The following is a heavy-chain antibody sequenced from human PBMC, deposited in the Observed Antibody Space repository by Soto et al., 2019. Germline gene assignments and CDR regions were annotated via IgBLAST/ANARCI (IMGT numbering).Heavy chain of an antibody. V-gene: IGHV1-69*02. CDR1: GGSFSSYI. CDR2: IIPVLGVE. Sequence: SVKVSCKASGGSFSSYIVSWVRQAPGQGLEWMGRIIPVLGVEYYAQKFQGRVKITADKSTSTAYMELSSLRSEDTAMYYCARHQRMGTRSGMDVWGQGTTVTVSS. D-gene: IGHD5-18*01. CDR3: ARHQRMGTRSGMDV. J-gene: IGHJ6*02.